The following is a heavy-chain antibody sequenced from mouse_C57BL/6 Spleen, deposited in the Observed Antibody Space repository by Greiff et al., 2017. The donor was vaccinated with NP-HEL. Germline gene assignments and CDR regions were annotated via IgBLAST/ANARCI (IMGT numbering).Heavy chain of an antibody. V-gene: IGHV1-26*01. CDR1: GYTFTDYY. CDR3: AREGYGNYENDY. J-gene: IGHJ2*01. CDR2: INPNNGGT. D-gene: IGHD2-1*01. Sequence: EVQLQQSGPELVKPGASVKISCKASGYTFTDYYMNWVKQSHGKSLEWIGDINPNNGGTSYNQKFKGKATLTVDKSSSTAYMEIRSLTSEDSAVYYCAREGYGNYENDYWGQGTTLTVSS.